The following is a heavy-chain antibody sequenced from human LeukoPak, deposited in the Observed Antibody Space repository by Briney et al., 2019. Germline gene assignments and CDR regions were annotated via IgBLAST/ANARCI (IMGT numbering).Heavy chain of an antibody. CDR1: GFTFSSYG. CDR3: ARSTSSGGATTRFDY. Sequence: GGSLRLSCAASGFTFSSYGMNWVRQAPGKGLEWVSSISSSSSYIYYADSVKGRFTISRDNAKNSLYLQMNSLRAEDTAVYYCARSTSSGGATTRFDYWGQGTLVTVSS. J-gene: IGHJ4*02. V-gene: IGHV3-21*01. D-gene: IGHD1-26*01. CDR2: ISSSSSYI.